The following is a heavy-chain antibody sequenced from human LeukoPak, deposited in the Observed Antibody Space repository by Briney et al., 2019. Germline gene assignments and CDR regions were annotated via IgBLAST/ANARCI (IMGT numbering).Heavy chain of an antibody. CDR1: GFSFSSDA. CDR2: ISGSGGST. CDR3: ASRSPLDYGVVY. J-gene: IGHJ4*02. V-gene: IGHV3-23*01. D-gene: IGHD4-17*01. Sequence: GGSLRLSCAASGFSFSSDAMSWVRQAPGKGLEWVSAISGSGGSTYYADSVKGRFTISRDNSKNTLYLQMNSLRAEDTAVYYCASRSPLDYGVVYWGQGTLVTVSS.